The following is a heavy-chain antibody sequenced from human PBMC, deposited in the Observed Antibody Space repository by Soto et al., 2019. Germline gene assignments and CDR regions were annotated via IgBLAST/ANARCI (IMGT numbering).Heavy chain of an antibody. Sequence: GASVKVSCKASGYTFYSHSISWVRQAPGQGLEWMGRINADYGNTQYAQKFRGRVTMTTDTSTTTVYMELTNLRSDDTAVYYCARCIQGDYYYDMDVWGQGTTVTVSS. V-gene: IGHV1-18*01. CDR1: GYTFYSHS. CDR2: INADYGNT. CDR3: ARCIQGDYYYDMDV. J-gene: IGHJ6*02. D-gene: IGHD5-18*01.